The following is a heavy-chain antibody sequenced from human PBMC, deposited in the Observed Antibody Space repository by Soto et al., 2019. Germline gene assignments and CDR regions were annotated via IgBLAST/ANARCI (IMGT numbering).Heavy chain of an antibody. D-gene: IGHD2-2*01. CDR3: ARDLPYCSSTSCYRGGFDY. CDR2: IYHGGST. CDR1: SGSISSSNW. V-gene: IGHV4-4*02. J-gene: IGHJ4*02. Sequence: QVQLQESGPGLVKPSGTLSLTCAVSSGSISSSNWWSWVRKPPGKGLEGIGEIYHGGSTNYNPSLKSRVTISVDKSKNQFSLKLSSVTAADTAVYYCARDLPYCSSTSCYRGGFDYWGQGTLVTVSS.